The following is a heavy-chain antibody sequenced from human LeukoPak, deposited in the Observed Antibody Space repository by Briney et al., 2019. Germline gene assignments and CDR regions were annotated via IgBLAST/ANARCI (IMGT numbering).Heavy chain of an antibody. CDR2: IKSDGSNI. CDR3: VRDLGGRSGH. CDR1: GFTFSSYW. J-gene: IGHJ4*02. D-gene: IGHD1-26*01. V-gene: IGHV3-74*01. Sequence: GGSLRLSCAASGFTFSSYWMHWVRQAPGKGLVWVSNIKSDGSNINYADSVKGRFTISRDNAKNTLYLQMNSLRAEDAAVYYCVRDLGGRSGHWGQGTLVTVSS.